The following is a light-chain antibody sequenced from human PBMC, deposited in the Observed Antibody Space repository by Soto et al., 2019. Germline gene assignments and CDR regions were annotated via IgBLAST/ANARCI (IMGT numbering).Light chain of an antibody. Sequence: DIVMTQSPDSLAVSLGERATIDCKSSQSVLYSSNNKSYLAWYQQKPGQSPKLLIYWASNRESGVPVRFSGSGSGTDFTLSISSLQAEDVAVYYCQQYYSTPLTFGGGTKVEIK. V-gene: IGKV4-1*01. CDR2: WAS. CDR3: QQYYSTPLT. CDR1: QSVLYSSNNKSY. J-gene: IGKJ4*01.